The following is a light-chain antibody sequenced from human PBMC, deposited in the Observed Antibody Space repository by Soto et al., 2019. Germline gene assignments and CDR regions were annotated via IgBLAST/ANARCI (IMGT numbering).Light chain of an antibody. Sequence: QSALTQPRSVSGSPGQSVTISCTGTSSDVGGYNYVSWYQQHPGKAPKLVIYDVSERPSGVPDRFSGSKSGNTASLTISGLRAEDEADYYCLSYAGSSTRVFGTGTKVTVL. CDR2: DVS. V-gene: IGLV2-11*01. CDR1: SSDVGGYNY. CDR3: LSYAGSSTRV. J-gene: IGLJ1*01.